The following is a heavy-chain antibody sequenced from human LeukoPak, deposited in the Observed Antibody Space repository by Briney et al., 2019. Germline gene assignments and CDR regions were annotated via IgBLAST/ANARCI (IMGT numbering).Heavy chain of an antibody. CDR2: INPSGGST. CDR3: ARDLTIFGVANIFYYYYMDV. V-gene: IGHV1-46*01. D-gene: IGHD3-3*01. Sequence: ASVKVSCKASGYTFTSYYMHWVRQAPGQGLEWMGIINPSGGSTSYAQKFQGRVTMTRDTSTSTVYMELSSLRSEDTAVYYCARDLTIFGVANIFYYYYMDVWGKGTTVTVSS. J-gene: IGHJ6*03. CDR1: GYTFTSYY.